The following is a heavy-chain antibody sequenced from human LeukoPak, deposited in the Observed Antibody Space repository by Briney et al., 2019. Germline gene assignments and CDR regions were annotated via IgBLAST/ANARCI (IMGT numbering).Heavy chain of an antibody. CDR3: TRGDGSGSY. J-gene: IGHJ4*02. CDR2: IRSKTSGGTK. D-gene: IGHD1-26*01. CDR1: VFTYDDYA. V-gene: IGHV3-49*03. Sequence: PGGPLRLSCTPWVFTYDDYAMRWLRRARGKGRDSIGLIRSKTSGGTKEYAASVKGRFTILTDDSKSIAYLQINRLKTEDTAVYYCTRGDGSGSYWGQGTLVTVSS.